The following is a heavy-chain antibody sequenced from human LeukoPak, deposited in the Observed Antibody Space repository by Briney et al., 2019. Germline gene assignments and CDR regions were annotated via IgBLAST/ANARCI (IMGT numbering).Heavy chain of an antibody. V-gene: IGHV3-48*01. D-gene: IGHD3-3*01. CDR2: ISSRSSTI. J-gene: IGHJ3*02. CDR1: GFTLGSYS. CDR3: ARLLRSAFDI. Sequence: GGSLRLSWAASGFTLGSYSMNWVRQAPGKGLEWVSYISSRSSTIYYADSVKGRFTIARNNAKNSLYLQMNSLRAEDTAVYYCARLLRSAFDIWGQGTMVTVSS.